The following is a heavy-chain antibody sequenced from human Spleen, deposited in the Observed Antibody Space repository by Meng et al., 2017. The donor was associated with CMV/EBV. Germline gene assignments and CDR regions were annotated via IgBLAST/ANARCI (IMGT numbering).Heavy chain of an antibody. D-gene: IGHD1-7*01. CDR3: ASGGELFNWFDP. J-gene: IGHJ5*02. CDR1: GFTFSDYY. V-gene: IGHV3-11*05. Sequence: QVQLVESGGXVVKPGGSXRLSCAASGFTFSDYYMSWIRQAPGKGLEWVSYISSSSSYTNYADSVKGRFTISRDNAKNSLYLQMNSLRAEDTAVYYCASGGELFNWFDPWGQGTLVTVSS. CDR2: ISSSSSYT.